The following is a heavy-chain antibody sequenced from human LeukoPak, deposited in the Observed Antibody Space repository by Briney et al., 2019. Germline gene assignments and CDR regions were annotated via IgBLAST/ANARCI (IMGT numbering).Heavy chain of an antibody. V-gene: IGHV3-23*01. CDR3: AKDGTAMARDYFAY. D-gene: IGHD5-18*01. CDR1: GFTFSNYA. J-gene: IGHJ4*02. Sequence: PGGSLRLSCAAAGFTFSNYAMGWGRQAGGKGLEWVSAISGGGGSTYYADSVKGRFTISRDNSKNTLYLQMNSLRAEDTAVYYCAKDGTAMARDYFAYWGQGTLVTVSS. CDR2: ISGGGGST.